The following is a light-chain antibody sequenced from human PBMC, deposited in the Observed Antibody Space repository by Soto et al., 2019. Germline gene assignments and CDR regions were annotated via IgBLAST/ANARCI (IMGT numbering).Light chain of an antibody. V-gene: IGKV1-8*01. J-gene: IGKJ4*01. Sequence: AIRMTQSPSSLSASTGDRVTITCRAGQGISSYLAWYQQKPGKAPKLLIYAASTLQSGVPSRFSGSGSGTDFTLTISCLQSEDFATYYCQQYYSYPTFGGGTKVDIK. CDR2: AAS. CDR3: QQYYSYPT. CDR1: QGISSY.